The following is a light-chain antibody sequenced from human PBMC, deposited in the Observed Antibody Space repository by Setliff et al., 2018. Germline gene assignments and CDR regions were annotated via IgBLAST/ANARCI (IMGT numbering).Light chain of an antibody. J-gene: IGKJ1*01. V-gene: IGKV4-1*01. CDR1: QSVLYSSDNQNY. CDR2: WAS. Sequence: DIVMTQSPDSLAVSLGERATINCKSSQSVLYSSDNQNYLAWYQQKPGQPPNLLIAWASVWEPGVPDRFSGSGSGTDFTLTISSLQAEDVAVYYCQQYYTTPQTFGQGTKVDIK. CDR3: QQYYTTPQT.